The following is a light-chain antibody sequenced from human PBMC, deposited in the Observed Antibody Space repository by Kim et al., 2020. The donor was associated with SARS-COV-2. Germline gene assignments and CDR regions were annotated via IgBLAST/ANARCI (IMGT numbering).Light chain of an antibody. J-gene: IGLJ3*02. CDR3: SSYAGNNNLV. CDR1: SSDVGGYNY. Sequence: GKSVTLSCTGTSSDVGGYNYVSWYQQHPGKAPKLMIYGVNKRPSGVPDRFSGSKSGNTASLTVSGLQAEDEADYYCSSYAGNNNLVFGGGTQLTVL. CDR2: GVN. V-gene: IGLV2-8*01.